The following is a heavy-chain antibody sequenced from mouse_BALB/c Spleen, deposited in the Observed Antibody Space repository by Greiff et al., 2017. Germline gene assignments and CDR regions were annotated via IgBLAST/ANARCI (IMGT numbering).Heavy chain of an antibody. CDR1: GYTFTDYA. J-gene: IGHJ2*01. CDR2: ISTYHGNT. CDR3: ARDGEYYFDY. V-gene: IGHV1-67*01. D-gene: IGHD1-2*01. Sequence: QVQLQQSGPELVRPGVSVKISCKGSGYTFTDYAMHWVKQSHAKSLEWIGVISTYHGNTNYNQKFKGKATMTVDKSSSTAYMELARLTSEDSAIYYCARDGEYYFDYWGQGTTLTVSS.